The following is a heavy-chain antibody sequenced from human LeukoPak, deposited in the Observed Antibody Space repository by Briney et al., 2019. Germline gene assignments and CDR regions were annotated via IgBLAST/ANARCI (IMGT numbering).Heavy chain of an antibody. CDR2: IIPILGMA. CDR1: GGTFSSYA. D-gene: IGHD3-16*01. Sequence: GASVKVSCKASGGTFSSYAISWVRQAPGQGLEWMGRIIPILGMANYAQKFQGRVTITADKSTSTAYMELSSLRSEDTAVYYCARDNADMITFGGVITPYAFDIWGQGTMVTVSS. V-gene: IGHV1-69*04. CDR3: ARDNADMITFGGVITPYAFDI. J-gene: IGHJ3*02.